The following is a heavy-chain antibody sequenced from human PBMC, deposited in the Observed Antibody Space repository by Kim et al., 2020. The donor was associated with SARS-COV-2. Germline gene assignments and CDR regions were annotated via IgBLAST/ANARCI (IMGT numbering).Heavy chain of an antibody. J-gene: IGHJ3*01. CDR3: ASTL. V-gene: IGHV7-4-1*02. CDR2: INTNTANP. Sequence: ASVKVSCKASGYPFTTYPMNWVRQVPGQGLEWMGWINTNTANPTYARGFTGRFVFSLDTSVSTAYLEIKDLKAEDTAIYYCASTLWGQGTMVTVPS. CDR1: GYPFTTYP.